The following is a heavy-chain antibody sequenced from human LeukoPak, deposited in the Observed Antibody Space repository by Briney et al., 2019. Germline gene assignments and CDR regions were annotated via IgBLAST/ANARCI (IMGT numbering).Heavy chain of an antibody. CDR3: ARLGPGMNFFYFDY. D-gene: IGHD3-10*01. Sequence: ASVKVSCKASGYTFTSYAMHWVRQAPGQTLEWLGWINPANGYAKYSQELQGRVTITRDTSASAAYLELSSLRSEDTAVYYCARLGPGMNFFYFDYWGQGTLVTVSS. J-gene: IGHJ4*02. CDR2: INPANGYA. CDR1: GYTFTSYA. V-gene: IGHV1-3*03.